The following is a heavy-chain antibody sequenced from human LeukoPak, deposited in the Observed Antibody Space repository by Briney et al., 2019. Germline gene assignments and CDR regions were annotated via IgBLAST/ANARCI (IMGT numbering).Heavy chain of an antibody. CDR1: GGTISNYV. D-gene: IGHD3-10*01. V-gene: IGHV1-69*05. J-gene: IGHJ6*03. CDR2: IMPLFNTP. CDR3: ARVDRNHFSMDV. Sequence: EASVKVSCTASGGTISNYVITWVRQAPGQGLEWMGGIMPLFNTPNYAQNFKGRVTITTDESTSTAYMQLSSLRSEDTAVYYCARVDRNHFSMDVWGKGTTVTVSS.